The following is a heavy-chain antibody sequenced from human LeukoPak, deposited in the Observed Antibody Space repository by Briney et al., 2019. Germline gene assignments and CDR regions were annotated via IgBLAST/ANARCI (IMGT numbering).Heavy chain of an antibody. D-gene: IGHD3-22*01. CDR1: GYTFTSYY. CDR3: AREIDYYDSSGYCFDY. V-gene: IGHV1-46*01. Sequence: ASVKVSCKASGYTFTSYYMHWVRRAPGQGLEWMGIINPSGGSTSYAQKFQGRVTMTTDTSTSTAYMELRSLRSDDTAVYYCAREIDYYDSSGYCFDYWGQGTLVTVSS. J-gene: IGHJ4*02. CDR2: INPSGGST.